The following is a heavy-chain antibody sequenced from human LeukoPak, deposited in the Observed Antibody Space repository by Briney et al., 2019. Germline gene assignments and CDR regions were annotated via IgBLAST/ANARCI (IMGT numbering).Heavy chain of an antibody. D-gene: IGHD5-18*01. Sequence: GESLKISCKGSGYSFTSYWIGWVRQMPGKGLEGMVILYPGDSDTRYSPSFQGQVTISADKYISTAYLQWSSLKASDTAMYYCARRWYSYPPAPFDYWGQGTLVTVSS. J-gene: IGHJ4*02. CDR2: LYPGDSDT. CDR3: ARRWYSYPPAPFDY. V-gene: IGHV5-51*01. CDR1: GYSFTSYW.